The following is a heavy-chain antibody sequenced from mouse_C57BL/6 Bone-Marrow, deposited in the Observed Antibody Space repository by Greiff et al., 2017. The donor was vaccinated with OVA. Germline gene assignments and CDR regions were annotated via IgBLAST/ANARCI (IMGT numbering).Heavy chain of an antibody. CDR2: INPNNGGT. J-gene: IGHJ3*01. Sequence: EVQLQQSGPELVKPGASVKISCKASGYTFTDYYMNWVKQSTGKSLEWIGDINPNNGGTSYNQKFKGKATLTVDKSSSTAYMELRSRTSEDSAVYYCAGVEAYWGQGTLVTVSA. CDR3: AGVEAY. V-gene: IGHV1-26*01. CDR1: GYTFTDYY.